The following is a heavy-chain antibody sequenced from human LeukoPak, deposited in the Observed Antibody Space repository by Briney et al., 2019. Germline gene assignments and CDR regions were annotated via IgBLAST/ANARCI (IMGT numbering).Heavy chain of an antibody. CDR3: ARDRGDDSGGYGTIDY. CDR1: GFTFSSYG. Sequence: PGRSLRLSCAASGFTFSSYGMHWVRQAPGKGLEWVAVIWYDGSNKYYADSVKGRFTISRDNSKNTLYLQMNSLRAEDTAVYYCARDRGDDSGGYGTIDYWGQGTLVTVSS. D-gene: IGHD3-22*01. J-gene: IGHJ4*02. V-gene: IGHV3-33*01. CDR2: IWYDGSNK.